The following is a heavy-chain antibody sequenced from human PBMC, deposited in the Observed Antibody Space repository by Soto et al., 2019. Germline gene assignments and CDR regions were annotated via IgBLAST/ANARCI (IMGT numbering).Heavy chain of an antibody. Sequence: EVQLLEAGGGLVQPGGSLRLSCAASGFTFSSYAMSWVRQAPGKGLEWFSVISSAGNTYYADSLKGRFSISRDISKSTLYLQMNSLRAEDTAEYYCAKVTSGFWSGYYLAYFDYWGQGTLVTVSS. D-gene: IGHD3-3*01. V-gene: IGHV3-23*01. CDR3: AKVTSGFWSGYYLAYFDY. J-gene: IGHJ4*02. CDR1: GFTFSSYA. CDR2: ISSAGNT.